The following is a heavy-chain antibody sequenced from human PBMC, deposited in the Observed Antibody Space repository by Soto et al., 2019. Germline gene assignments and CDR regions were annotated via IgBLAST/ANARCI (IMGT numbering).Heavy chain of an antibody. CDR2: ISASGGNI. D-gene: IGHD3-10*01. Sequence: EVQLLESGGGLARPGGSLRLSCVASGFIFSDYAMTWIRQAPGKGLEWVATISASGGNIEYTDSLKGRFPISRDNSKKTVYLQINGLTAADTAVHYCAKVTGVLSSFDLWGRGTLGTVSS. V-gene: IGHV3-23*01. J-gene: IGHJ2*01. CDR3: AKVTGVLSSFDL. CDR1: GFIFSDYA.